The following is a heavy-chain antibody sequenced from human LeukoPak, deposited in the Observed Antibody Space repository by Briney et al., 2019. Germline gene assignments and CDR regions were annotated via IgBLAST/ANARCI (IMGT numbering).Heavy chain of an antibody. CDR3: ARVASYSSSSEGDY. J-gene: IGHJ4*02. CDR2: ISGSGGST. Sequence: GGSLRLSCAASGFTFSSYAMSWVRQAPGKGLEWVSAISGSGGSTYYADSVKGRFTISRDNAKNSLYLQMNSLRAEDTAVYYCARVASYSSSSEGDYWGQGTLVTVSS. D-gene: IGHD6-6*01. CDR1: GFTFSSYA. V-gene: IGHV3-23*01.